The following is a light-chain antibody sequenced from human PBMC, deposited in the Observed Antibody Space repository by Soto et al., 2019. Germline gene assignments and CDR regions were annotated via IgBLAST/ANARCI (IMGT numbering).Light chain of an antibody. J-gene: IGKJ4*01. CDR3: QQYYTSSPLT. CDR1: QNINRY. CDR2: DSS. V-gene: IGKV1-5*01. Sequence: DIRMTQSPSTLSEFVGDTVTITCRASQNINRYLAWYQQKPGKAPKLLIYDSSTLERGVPSRFNGSGSATAFTLTISSLQPEDFATYYCQQYYTSSPLTFGGGTKVDIK.